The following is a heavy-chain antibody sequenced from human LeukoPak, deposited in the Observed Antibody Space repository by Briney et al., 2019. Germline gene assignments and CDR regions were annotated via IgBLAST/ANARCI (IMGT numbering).Heavy chain of an antibody. CDR2: ISGGGGST. CDR1: GFTVSSNY. CDR3: AKELVVVAAPTAVYYFDY. D-gene: IGHD2-15*01. V-gene: IGHV3-23*01. J-gene: IGHJ4*02. Sequence: GGSLRLSCAASGFTVSSNYMSWVRRAPGKGLEWVSGISGGGGSTYYADSVKGRFTISRDNSKNTLYLQMNSLRAEDTAVYYCAKELVVVAAPTAVYYFDYWGQGTLVTVSS.